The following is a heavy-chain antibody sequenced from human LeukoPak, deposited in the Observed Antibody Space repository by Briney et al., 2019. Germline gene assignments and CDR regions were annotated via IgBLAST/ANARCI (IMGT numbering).Heavy chain of an antibody. CDR2: FSSDGRST. CDR1: GFTFSTFN. J-gene: IGHJ4*02. Sequence: GRSLRLSCAASGFTFSTFNMHWVRQAPGKGLEWVAVFSSDGRSTFYAENVQGRFTLSRDNSKNTLSLQMNSLRAEDTAVYYCAKTYYYHSGSFDYWGQGTLVTVSS. D-gene: IGHD3-10*01. CDR3: AKTYYYHSGSFDY. V-gene: IGHV3-30*18.